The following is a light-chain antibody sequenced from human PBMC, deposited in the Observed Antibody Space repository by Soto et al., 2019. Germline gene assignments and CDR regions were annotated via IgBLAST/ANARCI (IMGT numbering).Light chain of an antibody. CDR1: QSVSSSY. Sequence: EIVLTQSPGTLSLSPGERATLSCRASQSVSSSYLAWYQQKPGQAPRLLIYGASSGATGIPDRFSGSGSGTDFTRTISRLEPEDFAVYYCQQYGSSGYTFGQGTKLEIK. V-gene: IGKV3-20*01. CDR3: QQYGSSGYT. CDR2: GAS. J-gene: IGKJ2*01.